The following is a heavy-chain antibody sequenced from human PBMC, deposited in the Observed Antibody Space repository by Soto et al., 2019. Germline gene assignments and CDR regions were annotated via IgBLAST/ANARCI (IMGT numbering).Heavy chain of an antibody. Sequence: GGSLRLSCAASGFTFSSHGMHWVRQAPGKGLEWVAVIWYDGSNKYYADSVKGRFTISRDNSKNTLYLQMNSLRAEDTAVYYCARSSCGGDCYSGAFDIWGQGTMVTVSS. D-gene: IGHD2-21*01. CDR1: GFTFSSHG. J-gene: IGHJ3*02. V-gene: IGHV3-33*01. CDR2: IWYDGSNK. CDR3: ARSSCGGDCYSGAFDI.